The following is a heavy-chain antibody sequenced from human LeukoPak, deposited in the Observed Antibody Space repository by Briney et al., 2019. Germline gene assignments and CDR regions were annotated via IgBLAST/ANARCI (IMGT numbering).Heavy chain of an antibody. D-gene: IGHD6-13*01. J-gene: IGHJ4*02. CDR2: INPNSGGT. CDR1: GYTFTGYY. Sequence: ASVKVSRKASGYTFTGYYMHWVRQAPGHGREWMGGINPNSGGTNYAQKFQGRVPMTRDTSISTAYMELSRLRSDDTAVYYCARVPIADLYFDYWGQGTLVTVSS. CDR3: ARVPIADLYFDY. V-gene: IGHV1-2*02.